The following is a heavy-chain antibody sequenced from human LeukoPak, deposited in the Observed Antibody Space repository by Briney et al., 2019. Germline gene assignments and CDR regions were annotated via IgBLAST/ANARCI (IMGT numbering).Heavy chain of an antibody. D-gene: IGHD3-9*01. CDR1: GGSFSGYY. J-gene: IGHJ5*02. V-gene: IGHV4-34*01. Sequence: SETLSLTCAVYGGSFSGYYWSWIRQPPGKGLEWIGEINHSGNTNYNPSLKSRVTILVDTSKNQFSLKLNSVTAADTAVYYCASLITISQYNWFDPWGQGTLVTVSS. CDR3: ASLITISQYNWFDP. CDR2: INHSGNT.